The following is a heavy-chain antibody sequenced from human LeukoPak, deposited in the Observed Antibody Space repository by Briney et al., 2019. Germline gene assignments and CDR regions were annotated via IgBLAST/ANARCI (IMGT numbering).Heavy chain of an antibody. CDR3: ALPDY. CDR1: GFTFSSYS. Sequence: GGSLRLSCAASGFTFSSYSMNWVRQAPGRGLEWVAVISYDGSNKYYADSVKGRFTISRDNSKNTLYLQMNSLRAEDTAVYYCALPDYWGQGTLVTVSS. J-gene: IGHJ4*02. V-gene: IGHV3-30*03. CDR2: ISYDGSNK.